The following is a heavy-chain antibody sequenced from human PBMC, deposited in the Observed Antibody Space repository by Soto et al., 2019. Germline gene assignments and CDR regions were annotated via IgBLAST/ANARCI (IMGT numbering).Heavy chain of an antibody. J-gene: IGHJ3*02. V-gene: IGHV3-15*01. CDR2: IKSKTDGGTT. CDR1: GFTFSNAW. CDR3: TTEQEDFDWSSDI. D-gene: IGHD3-9*01. Sequence: GGSLRLSCAASGFTFSNAWMSWVRQAPGKGLEWVGRIKSKTDGGTTDYAAPVKGRFTISRDDSKNTLDLQMNSLKTGDTAVYYCTTEQEDFDWSSDIWGQGTMVTVSS.